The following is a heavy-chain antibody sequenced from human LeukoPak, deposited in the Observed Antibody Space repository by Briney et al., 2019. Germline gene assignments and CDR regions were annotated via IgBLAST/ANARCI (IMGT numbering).Heavy chain of an antibody. CDR1: EGTFSSYA. J-gene: IGHJ4*02. CDR2: IIPIFGTA. V-gene: IGHV1-69*13. D-gene: IGHD6-19*01. Sequence: SVKVSCKASEGTFSSYAISWVRQAPGQGLEWMGGIIPIFGTANYAQKFQGRVTITADESTSTAYMELSSLRSEDTAVYYCAVFLAVAGTFEAGGLDYWGQGTLVTVSS. CDR3: AVFLAVAGTFEAGGLDY.